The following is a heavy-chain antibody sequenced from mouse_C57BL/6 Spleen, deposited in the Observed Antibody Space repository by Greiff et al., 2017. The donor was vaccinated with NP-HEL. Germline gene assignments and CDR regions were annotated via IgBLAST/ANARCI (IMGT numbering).Heavy chain of an antibody. V-gene: IGHV5-17*01. CDR2: ISSGSSTI. CDR1: GFTFSDYG. J-gene: IGHJ3*01. Sequence: EVKLVESGGGLVKPGGSLKLSCAASGFTFSDYGMHWVRQAPEKGLECVVYISSGSSTIYYADTVKGRFTISRDNAKNTLFLQMTSLRSEDTAMYYCARNDYGYGFAYWGQGTLVTVSA. D-gene: IGHD2-2*01. CDR3: ARNDYGYGFAY.